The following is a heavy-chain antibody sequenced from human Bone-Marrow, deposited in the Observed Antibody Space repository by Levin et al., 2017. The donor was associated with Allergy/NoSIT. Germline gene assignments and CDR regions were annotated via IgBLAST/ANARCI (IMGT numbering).Heavy chain of an antibody. J-gene: IGHJ4*02. D-gene: IGHD2-15*01. V-gene: IGHV3-23*01. CDR3: ARSKMRCSGGSCYSGFDS. CDR1: GFTLYSYA. CDR2: ISGSGTTT. Sequence: GGSLRLSCAASGFTLYSYAIHWVRQAPGRGPEWVSGISGSGTTTDYADSVKGRFTISRDNSKNTVYMEMNSLRVDDTALYYCARSKMRCSGGSCYSGFDSWGQGTLVTVSS.